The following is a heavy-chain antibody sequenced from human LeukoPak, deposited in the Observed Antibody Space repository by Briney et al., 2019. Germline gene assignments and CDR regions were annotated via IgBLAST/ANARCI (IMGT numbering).Heavy chain of an antibody. Sequence: PSETLSLTCTVSGGSISSSSYYWGWIRKPPGQGLEWIGSIYYSGSTYYNPSLKSRVTISVDTSKIQFSLKLSSVTAADTAVYYCARGEYQLLPFDYWGQGTLVTVSS. CDR2: IYYSGST. D-gene: IGHD2-2*01. V-gene: IGHV4-39*01. CDR3: ARGEYQLLPFDY. J-gene: IGHJ4*02. CDR1: GGSISSSSYY.